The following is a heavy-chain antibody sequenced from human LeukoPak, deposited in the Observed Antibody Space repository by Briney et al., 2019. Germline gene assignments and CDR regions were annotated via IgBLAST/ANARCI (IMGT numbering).Heavy chain of an antibody. J-gene: IGHJ3*02. CDR3: AKDRRTSYYDTIHDAFDI. D-gene: IGHD3/OR15-3a*01. V-gene: IGHV3-23*01. Sequence: GGSLRLSCAASGFTFSSYGMSWVRQAPGKGLEWVSTISGSGVSTFYADSVKGRFTISRDNSNNTLYLQMNRLRVEDTALYYCAKDRRTSYYDTIHDAFDIWGQGTVVTVSS. CDR2: ISGSGVST. CDR1: GFTFSSYG.